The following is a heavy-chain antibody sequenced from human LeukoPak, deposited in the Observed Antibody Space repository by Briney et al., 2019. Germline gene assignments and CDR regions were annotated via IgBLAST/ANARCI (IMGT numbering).Heavy chain of an antibody. CDR1: GFTFSSYA. CDR2: INGSGGST. J-gene: IGHJ5*02. V-gene: IGHV3-23*01. CDR3: AKGAFIVVVPAADNWFDP. Sequence: GGSLRLSCAASGFTFSSYAMSWVRQAPGKGLEWVSAINGSGGSTYYADSVKGRFTISRDNSKNTLYLQMNSLRAEDTAVYYCAKGAFIVVVPAADNWFDPWGQGTLVTVSS. D-gene: IGHD2-2*01.